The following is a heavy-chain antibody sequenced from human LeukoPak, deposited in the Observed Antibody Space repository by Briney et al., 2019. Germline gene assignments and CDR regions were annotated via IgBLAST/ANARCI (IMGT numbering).Heavy chain of an antibody. D-gene: IGHD1-14*01. CDR2: IYSSGST. J-gene: IGHJ4*02. Sequence: SETLSLTXTVSGGSISSYYWSWIRQAAGKGLEWIGRIYSSGSTTYNPPLKSRVSLSVDTSKNQFSLELSSVTAADTAVYYCARDGTYNSFDYWGQGTLVTVSS. CDR1: GGSISSYY. V-gene: IGHV4-4*07. CDR3: ARDGTYNSFDY.